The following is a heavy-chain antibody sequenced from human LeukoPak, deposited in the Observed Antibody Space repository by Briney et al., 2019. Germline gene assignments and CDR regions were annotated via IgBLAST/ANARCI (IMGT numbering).Heavy chain of an antibody. V-gene: IGHV3-23*01. Sequence: PGGSLRLSCEASGFSFSSYAMSWVRQAPGKGLEWVSTISGSGDSTYYADSVKGRFTISRDSSKNMVFLQMNSLRAEDTAVYYCARQRILTLDGFDYWGQGTLVTVSS. CDR3: ARQRILTLDGFDY. D-gene: IGHD3-9*01. CDR1: GFSFSSYA. J-gene: IGHJ4*02. CDR2: ISGSGDST.